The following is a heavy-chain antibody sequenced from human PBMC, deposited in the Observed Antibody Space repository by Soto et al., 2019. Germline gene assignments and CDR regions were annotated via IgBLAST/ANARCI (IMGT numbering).Heavy chain of an antibody. Sequence: ASVKVSCKASGYTFTSYYMHWVRQAPGQGLEWMGIINPSGGSTSYAQKFQGRVTMTRDTSTSTVYMELSSLRSEDTAVYYCARGRGEPRGNIAWFDPWGQGTQVTVSS. CDR2: INPSGGST. CDR1: GYTFTSYY. V-gene: IGHV1-46*01. CDR3: ARGRGEPRGNIAWFDP. J-gene: IGHJ5*02. D-gene: IGHD3-16*02.